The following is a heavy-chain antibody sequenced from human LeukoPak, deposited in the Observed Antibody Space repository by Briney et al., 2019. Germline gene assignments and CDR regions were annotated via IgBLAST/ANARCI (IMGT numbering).Heavy chain of an antibody. D-gene: IGHD4-17*01. J-gene: IGHJ4*02. CDR1: GYTFTGYY. CDR3: AREDGDHHTYYFDY. CDR2: INPNSGGT. V-gene: IGHV1-2*06. Sequence: ASVKVSCKASGYTFTGYYMHWVRQAPGQGLEWMGRINPNSGGTNYAQKFQGRVTMTRDTSISTAYMELSRLRSEDTAVYYCAREDGDHHTYYFDYWGQGTLVTVSS.